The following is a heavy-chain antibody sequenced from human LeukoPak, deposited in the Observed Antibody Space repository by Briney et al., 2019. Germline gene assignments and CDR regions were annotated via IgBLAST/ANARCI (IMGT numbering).Heavy chain of an antibody. Sequence: GGSLRLSCAASGFTVSTYYMTWVRQAPGKGLGCVSVIYSGGSTYYADSVKGRFTVSRDNSKNTLYLQMNSLRAEDTAMYYCARGLGYCTSTTCLLPFDYWSQGTLVTVSS. J-gene: IGHJ4*02. CDR2: IYSGGST. V-gene: IGHV3-53*01. D-gene: IGHD2-2*01. CDR3: ARGLGYCTSTTCLLPFDY. CDR1: GFTVSTYY.